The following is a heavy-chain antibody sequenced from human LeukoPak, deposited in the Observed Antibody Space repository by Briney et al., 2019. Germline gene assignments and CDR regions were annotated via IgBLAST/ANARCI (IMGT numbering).Heavy chain of an antibody. D-gene: IGHD2-8*02. CDR3: ARDLTERKYYIAF. Sequence: PGGSLRLSCAASGFTFSSFGIHWVRQAPGEGLEWVAYIGYSGSDIYYADSVKGRFTISRDNSKNTVHLQLSSLRAADTALYSCARDLTERKYYIAFWGQGTLVTVSS. CDR1: GFTFSSFG. CDR2: IGYSGSDI. V-gene: IGHV3-30*02. J-gene: IGHJ4*02.